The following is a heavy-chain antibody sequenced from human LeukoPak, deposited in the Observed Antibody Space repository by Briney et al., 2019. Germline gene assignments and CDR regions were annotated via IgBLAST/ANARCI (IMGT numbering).Heavy chain of an antibody. CDR3: GRLNLPAVSGAFDY. CDR1: GGSISTYY. D-gene: IGHD2-2*01. CDR2: IHSSGTT. V-gene: IGHV4-4*07. J-gene: IGHJ4*02. Sequence: PSETLSLTCTASGGSISTYYWSWIRQPAGKGLEWIGRIHSSGTTHYNASLRSRVTLSIDTSKNQFSLKLSSVTAADTAVYYCGRLNLPAVSGAFDYWGQGTLVTVSS.